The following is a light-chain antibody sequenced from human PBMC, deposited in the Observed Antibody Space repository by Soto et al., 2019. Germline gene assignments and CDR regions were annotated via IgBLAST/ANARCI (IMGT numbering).Light chain of an antibody. CDR1: SSDVGVYNY. CDR3: ISYAGSNNPHVV. CDR2: EVS. J-gene: IGLJ2*01. V-gene: IGLV2-8*01. Sequence: QSALTQPPSASGSPGQSVTISCTGTSSDVGVYNYVSWYQQHPGKAPKVMIYEVSKLPSGVPDRFSGSKSGNTASLTVSGLQAEDEAYYYCISYAGSNNPHVVFGGGTKLTVL.